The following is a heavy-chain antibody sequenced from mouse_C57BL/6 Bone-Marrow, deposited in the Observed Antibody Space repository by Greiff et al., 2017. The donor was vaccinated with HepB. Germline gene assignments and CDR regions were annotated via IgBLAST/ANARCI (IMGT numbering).Heavy chain of an antibody. CDR2: IYPYNGVS. Sequence: EVQRVESGPELVKPGASVKISCKASGYSFTGYYMHWVKQSHGNILDWIGYIYPYNGVSSYNQKFKGKATLTVDKSSSTAYMELRSLTSEDSAVYYCARRGYYDYDVAWFAYWGQGTLVTVSA. CDR3: ARRGYYDYDVAWFAY. J-gene: IGHJ3*01. V-gene: IGHV1-31*01. D-gene: IGHD2-4*01. CDR1: GYSFTGYY.